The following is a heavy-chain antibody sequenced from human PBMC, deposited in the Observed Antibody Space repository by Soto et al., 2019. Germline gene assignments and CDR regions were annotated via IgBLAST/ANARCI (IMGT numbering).Heavy chain of an antibody. CDR2: INAGNGNT. J-gene: IGHJ5*02. Sequence: ASVKVSCKASGYTFTSYAMHWVRQAPGQRLEWMGWINAGNGNTKYSQKFQGRVTITRDTSTSTAYMELSSLRSEDTAVYYCARGSYSSGFPHPWGQGTLVTVSS. D-gene: IGHD6-19*01. V-gene: IGHV1-3*01. CDR3: ARGSYSSGFPHP. CDR1: GYTFTSYA.